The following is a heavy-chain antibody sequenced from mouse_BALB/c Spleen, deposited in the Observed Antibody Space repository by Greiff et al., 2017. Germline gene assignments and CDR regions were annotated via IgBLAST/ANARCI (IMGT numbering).Heavy chain of an antibody. CDR3: ARQELGAWFAY. D-gene: IGHD4-1*01. CDR2: ISNGGGST. CDR1: GFTFSSYT. J-gene: IGHJ3*01. Sequence: EVMLVESGGGLVQPGGSLKLSCAASGFTFSSYTMSWVRQTPEKRLEWVAYISNGGGSTYYPDTVKGRFTISRDNAKNTLYLQMSSLKSEDTAMYYCARQELGAWFAYWGQGTLVTVSA. V-gene: IGHV5-12-2*01.